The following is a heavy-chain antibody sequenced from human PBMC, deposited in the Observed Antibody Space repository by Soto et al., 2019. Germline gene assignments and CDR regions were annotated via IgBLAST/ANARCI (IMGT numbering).Heavy chain of an antibody. V-gene: IGHV4-30-2*05. J-gene: IGHJ4*02. Sequence: PSETLSLTCAVSGGSISSGGYSWSWIRQPPGKGLEWIGYIYHSGSTYYNPSLKSRVTISVDTSKNQFSLKLSSVTAAETAVYYCARWPQLEPRFDYWGQGTLVTVSS. D-gene: IGHD1-1*01. CDR2: IYHSGST. CDR3: ARWPQLEPRFDY. CDR1: GGSISSGGYS.